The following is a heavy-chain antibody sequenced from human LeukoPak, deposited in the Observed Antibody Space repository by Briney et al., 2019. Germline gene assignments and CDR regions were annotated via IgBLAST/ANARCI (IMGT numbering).Heavy chain of an antibody. J-gene: IGHJ4*02. CDR2: IIPIFGTA. V-gene: IGHV1-69*13. D-gene: IGHD1-26*01. Sequence: ASVKVSCKASGGTFSSYAISWVRQAPGQGLEWMGGIIPIFGTANYAQKFQGRVTITADESTSTTYMELSSLRSEDTAVCYCASTWELPYYFDYWGQGTLVTVSS. CDR1: GGTFSSYA. CDR3: ASTWELPYYFDY.